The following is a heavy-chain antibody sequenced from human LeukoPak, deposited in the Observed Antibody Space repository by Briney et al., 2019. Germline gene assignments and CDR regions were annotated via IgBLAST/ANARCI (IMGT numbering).Heavy chain of an antibody. CDR2: INPSGGST. D-gene: IGHD3-9*01. CDR3: ARAKSDYDILTGSYLGDYFDY. V-gene: IGHV1-46*01. J-gene: IGHJ4*02. Sequence: ASVKVSCKASVYTFTSYYMHWVRQAPGQGLEWMGIINPSGGSTSYAQKFQGRVTMTRDTSTSTVYMELSSLRSEDTAVYYCARAKSDYDILTGSYLGDYFDYWGQGTLVTVSS. CDR1: VYTFTSYY.